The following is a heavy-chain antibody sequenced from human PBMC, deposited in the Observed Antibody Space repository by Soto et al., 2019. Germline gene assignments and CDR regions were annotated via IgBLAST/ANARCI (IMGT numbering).Heavy chain of an antibody. CDR1: GFTVSSNY. CDR3: ARDLNAAGLAISHGMDV. Sequence: PGGSLRLSCAASGFTVSSNYMSWVRQAPGKGLEWVSVIYSGGSTYYADSVKGRFTISRDNSKNTLYLQMNSLRAEDTAVYYCARDLNAAGLAISHGMDVWGQGTTVTVSS. CDR2: IYSGGST. J-gene: IGHJ6*02. D-gene: IGHD2-2*01. V-gene: IGHV3-53*01.